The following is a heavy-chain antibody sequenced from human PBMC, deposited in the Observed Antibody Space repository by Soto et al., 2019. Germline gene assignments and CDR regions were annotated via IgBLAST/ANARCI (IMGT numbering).Heavy chain of an antibody. CDR3: AKDLGSSWPVDY. CDR2: ISYDGSNK. D-gene: IGHD6-13*01. Sequence: QVQLVESGGGVVQPGRSLRLCCAASGFTFSSYGMHWVRQAPGKGLEWVAVISYDGSNKYYADSVKGRFTISRDNSKNTLYLQMNRLRAEDTAVYYCAKDLGSSWPVDYWGQGTLVTVSS. J-gene: IGHJ4*02. V-gene: IGHV3-30*18. CDR1: GFTFSSYG.